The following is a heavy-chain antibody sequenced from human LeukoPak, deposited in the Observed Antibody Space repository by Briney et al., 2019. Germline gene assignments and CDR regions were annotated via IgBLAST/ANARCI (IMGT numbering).Heavy chain of an antibody. CDR1: GFTFSSYA. J-gene: IGHJ3*02. CDR2: ISGSGGST. D-gene: IGHD2-21*02. Sequence: TGGSLRLSCAASGFTFSSYAMSWVRQAPGKGLEWVSAISGSGGSTYYADSVKGRFTISRDNSKNTLHLQMNSLRAEDAAAYYCANLCGGDCYGAFDIWGQGTMVTVSS. CDR3: ANLCGGDCYGAFDI. V-gene: IGHV3-23*01.